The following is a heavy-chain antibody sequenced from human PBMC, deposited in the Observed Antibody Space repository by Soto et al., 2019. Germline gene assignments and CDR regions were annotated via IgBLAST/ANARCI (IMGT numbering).Heavy chain of an antibody. CDR2: IYYTGTS. V-gene: IGHV4-59*01. J-gene: IGHJ6*02. D-gene: IGHD6-6*01. CDR1: GGSISSDY. Sequence: PSETLSLTCTVSGGSISSDYWSWMRQAPGRGLEWIGYIYYTGTSYYNPSLKSRVTISLDTSNNQFSLELTSVTAPDTAVYYCAGGQQLVLPRYYYYYGMDVWGQGTTVTVSS. CDR3: AGGQQLVLPRYYYYYGMDV.